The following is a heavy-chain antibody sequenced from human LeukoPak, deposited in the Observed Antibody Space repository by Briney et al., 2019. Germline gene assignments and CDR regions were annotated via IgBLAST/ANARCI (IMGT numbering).Heavy chain of an antibody. D-gene: IGHD2-2*01. CDR1: GFTFSSYS. J-gene: IGHJ4*02. Sequence: GGSLRLSCAASGFTFSSYSMNWVRQAPGKGLEWVSYISGSSSTIYYADSVKGRFTISRGNAKNSLYLQMNSLRAEDTAVYYCARWYCSSTNCYRLFDYWGQGTLVTVSS. CDR2: ISGSSSTI. CDR3: ARWYCSSTNCYRLFDY. V-gene: IGHV3-48*01.